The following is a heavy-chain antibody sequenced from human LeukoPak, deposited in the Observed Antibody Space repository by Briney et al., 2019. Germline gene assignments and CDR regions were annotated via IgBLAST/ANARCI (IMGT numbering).Heavy chain of an antibody. CDR3: ARQHGDYAFQN. D-gene: IGHD4-17*01. J-gene: IGHJ1*01. Sequence: GGSLRLSCAASGFXFSSYSINWVRQAPGKGLEWVSSISSSSSYIYYADSVKGRFTISRDNAKNSLYLQMNSLRAEDTAVYYCARQHGDYAFQNWGQGTLVTVSS. CDR1: GFXFSSYS. V-gene: IGHV3-21*01. CDR2: ISSSSSYI.